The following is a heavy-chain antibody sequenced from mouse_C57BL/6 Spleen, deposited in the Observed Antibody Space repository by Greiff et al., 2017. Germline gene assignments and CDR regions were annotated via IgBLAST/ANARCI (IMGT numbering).Heavy chain of an antibody. J-gene: IGHJ2*01. CDR1: GYTFTSYW. Sequence: QVQLQQPGAELVRPGSSVTLSCKASGYTFTSYWMHWVKQRPIQGLEWIGNIDPSDSETHYNQKFKDKATLTVDKSSSTAYMQLSSLTSEDSAVYYCARTWDDRRFDYWGQGTTLTVSS. CDR3: ARTWDDRRFDY. V-gene: IGHV1-52*01. D-gene: IGHD4-1*01. CDR2: IDPSDSET.